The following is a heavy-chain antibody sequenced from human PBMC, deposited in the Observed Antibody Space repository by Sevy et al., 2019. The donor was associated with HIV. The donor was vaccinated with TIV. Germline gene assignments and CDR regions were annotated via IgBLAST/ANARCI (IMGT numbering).Heavy chain of an antibody. Sequence: GGSLRLSCVVSGLTSRTYWMHWIRRAPGKGLEWVASINRDGGESYYVASVKGQFTISRDNTNNSLYLQMTILRAEDTAAFYGARRSYYDDSGFFYPFDYWGQGTRVTVSS. CDR1: GLTSRTYW. V-gene: IGHV3-7*01. J-gene: IGHJ4*02. D-gene: IGHD3-10*01. CDR3: ARRSYYDDSGFFYPFDY. CDR2: INRDGGES.